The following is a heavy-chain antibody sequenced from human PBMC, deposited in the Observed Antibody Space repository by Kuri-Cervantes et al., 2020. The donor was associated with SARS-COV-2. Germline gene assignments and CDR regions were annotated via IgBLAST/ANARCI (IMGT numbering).Heavy chain of an antibody. V-gene: IGHV4-4*07. Sequence: ESLKISCTVSGGSISSYYWSWIRQPAGKGLEWIGRIYTSGSTNYNPSLKSRVTMSVDTSKNQFSLKLSSVTAADTAVYYCARVLWQGAFDIWGQGTMVTVSS. CDR1: GGSISSYY. CDR2: IYTSGST. CDR3: ARVLWQGAFDI. J-gene: IGHJ3*02. D-gene: IGHD2-15*01.